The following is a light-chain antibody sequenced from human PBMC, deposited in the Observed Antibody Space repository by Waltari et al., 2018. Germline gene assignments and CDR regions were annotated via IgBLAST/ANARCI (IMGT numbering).Light chain of an antibody. CDR2: DAS. CDR1: QSVSRH. CDR3: QQRSTWPSLT. V-gene: IGKV3-11*01. J-gene: IGKJ4*01. Sequence: EIVLTQSPATLSLSPGESASLSCRASQSVSRHLPWYQQKPGQAPRLLMYDASNRAPGIPLRFSGSGSGTDFTLTISSLEPEDFAVYYCQQRSTWPSLTFGGGTKVEIK.